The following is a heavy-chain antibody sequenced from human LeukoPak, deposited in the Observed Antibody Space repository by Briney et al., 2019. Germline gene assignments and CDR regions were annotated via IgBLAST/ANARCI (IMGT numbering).Heavy chain of an antibody. CDR1: GYTFTGYY. CDR2: MNPNSGNT. J-gene: IGHJ3*02. V-gene: IGHV1-8*02. CDR3: AREWYDFWSGYYGHDAFDI. D-gene: IGHD3-3*01. Sequence: GASVKVSCKASGYTFTGYYMHWVRQAPGQGLEWMGWMNPNSGNTGYAQKFQGRVTMTRNTSISTAYMELSSLRSEDTAVYYCAREWYDFWSGYYGHDAFDIWGQGTMVTVSS.